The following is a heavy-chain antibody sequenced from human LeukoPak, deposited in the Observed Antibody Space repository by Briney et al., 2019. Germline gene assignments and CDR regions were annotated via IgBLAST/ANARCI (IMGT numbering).Heavy chain of an antibody. CDR3: AKGPPSPYYYDSSGYN. Sequence: GGSLRLSCAASGFTFSSYAMSWVRQAPGKGLEWVSAISGSGGSTYYADSVKGRFTISRDNSKNTLYLQMNSLRAEDTAVYYCAKGPPSPYYYDSSGYNWGQGTLVTVSS. D-gene: IGHD3-22*01. CDR2: ISGSGGST. V-gene: IGHV3-23*01. J-gene: IGHJ1*01. CDR1: GFTFSSYA.